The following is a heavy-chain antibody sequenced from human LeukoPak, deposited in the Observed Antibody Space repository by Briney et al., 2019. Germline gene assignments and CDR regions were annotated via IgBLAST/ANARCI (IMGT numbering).Heavy chain of an antibody. CDR2: IYYSGST. Sequence: PSETLSLTCTVSGGSIGSYYWSWIRQPPGKGLEWIGYIYYSGSTNYNPSLKSRVTISVDTSKNQFSLKLSSVTAADTAVYYCARGHPGGYCSGGSCYSRNWFDPWGQGTLVTVSS. CDR3: ARGHPGGYCSGGSCYSRNWFDP. J-gene: IGHJ5*02. D-gene: IGHD2-15*01. CDR1: GGSIGSYY. V-gene: IGHV4-59*01.